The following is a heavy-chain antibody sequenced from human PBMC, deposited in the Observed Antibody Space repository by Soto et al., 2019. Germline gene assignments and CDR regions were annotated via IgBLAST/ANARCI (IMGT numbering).Heavy chain of an antibody. V-gene: IGHV3-9*01. CDR3: AKDTQADDAFDI. Sequence: EVQLVESGGGLVQPGRSLRLSCAASGFTFDDYAMHWVLQAPGTGLEWVSGISWNSGSIGYADSVKGRFTISRDNAKNFLYLQMNSLRAEDTALYYCAKDTQADDAFDIWGQGTMVTVSS. J-gene: IGHJ3*02. CDR1: GFTFDDYA. CDR2: ISWNSGSI.